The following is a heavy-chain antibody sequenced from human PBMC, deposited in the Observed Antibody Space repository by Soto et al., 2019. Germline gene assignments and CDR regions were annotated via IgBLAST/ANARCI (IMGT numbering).Heavy chain of an antibody. Sequence: QVQLVESGGGVVQPGRSLRLSCAASGFTFSSYGMHWVRQAPGKGLEWVAVISYDGSNKYYADSVKGRFTISRDNSKNTLYLQMNSLRAEGTAVYYCAKGFYSPDYWGQGTLVTVSS. CDR2: ISYDGSNK. D-gene: IGHD4-4*01. CDR1: GFTFSSYG. V-gene: IGHV3-30*18. CDR3: AKGFYSPDY. J-gene: IGHJ4*02.